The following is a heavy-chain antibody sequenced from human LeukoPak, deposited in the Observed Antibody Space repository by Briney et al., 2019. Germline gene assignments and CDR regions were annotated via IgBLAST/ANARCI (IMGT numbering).Heavy chain of an antibody. CDR2: IYYSGST. CDR1: GGSISSYY. Sequence: PSETLPLTCTVSGGSISSYYWSWIRQPPGKGLEWIGYIYYSGSTNYNPSLKSRVTISVDTSKNQFSLKLSSVTAADTAVYYCARDLAARYCSGGSCYSGWFDHWGQGTLVTVSS. D-gene: IGHD2-15*01. CDR3: ARDLAARYCSGGSCYSGWFDH. J-gene: IGHJ5*02. V-gene: IGHV4-59*01.